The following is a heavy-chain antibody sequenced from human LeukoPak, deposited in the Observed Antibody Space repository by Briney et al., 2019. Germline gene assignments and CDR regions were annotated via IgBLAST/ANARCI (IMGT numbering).Heavy chain of an antibody. CDR3: ARALTYSSSGGPWFDP. CDR1: GGSISSGDYY. CDR2: IYYSGST. V-gene: IGHV4-30-4*01. D-gene: IGHD6-6*01. Sequence: SETLSLTCTVSGGSISSGDYYWSWIRQPPGKGLEWIGYIYYSGSTYYNPSLKSRVTISVDTSKNQFSLKLSSVTAADTAVYYCARALTYSSSGGPWFDPWGQGTLVTVSS. J-gene: IGHJ5*02.